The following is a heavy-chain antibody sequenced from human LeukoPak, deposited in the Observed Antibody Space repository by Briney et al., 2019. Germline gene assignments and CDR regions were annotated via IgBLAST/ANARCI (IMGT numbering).Heavy chain of an antibody. D-gene: IGHD3-22*01. CDR3: ARDHGSAAAGTYYYDSSGYYQRLNYYYYYYMDV. J-gene: IGHJ6*03. Sequence: SETLSLTCTVSGGSISSYYWSWIRQPAGKGLEWIGRIYTSGSTNYNPSLKSRVTMSVDTSKNQFSLKLSSVTAADTAVYYCARDHGSAAAGTYYYDSSGYYQRLNYYYYYYMDVWGKGTTVTISS. CDR2: IYTSGST. V-gene: IGHV4-4*07. CDR1: GGSISSYY.